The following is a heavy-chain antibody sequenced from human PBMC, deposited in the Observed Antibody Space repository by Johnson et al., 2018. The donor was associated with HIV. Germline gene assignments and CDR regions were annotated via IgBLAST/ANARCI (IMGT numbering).Heavy chain of an antibody. D-gene: IGHD3-10*01. V-gene: IGHV3-23*04. Sequence: VQLVESGGDLVQPGGSLRLSCTASGFTFNNYAMTWVRQAPGKGLEWVSVISGSGCSTYYTDSVKGRFTISRDNSKNTFYLQMNSLTAEDTAVYFCARGGPLTMVQDALDTWGQGTMVIVSA. CDR1: GFTFNNYA. J-gene: IGHJ3*02. CDR2: ISGSGCST. CDR3: ARGGPLTMVQDALDT.